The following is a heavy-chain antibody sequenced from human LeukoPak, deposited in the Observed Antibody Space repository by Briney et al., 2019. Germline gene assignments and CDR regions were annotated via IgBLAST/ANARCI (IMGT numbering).Heavy chain of an antibody. Sequence: SETLSLTCTVSGDSISSDDYYWSWIRQPPGKGLEWIGYIYYSGSTNYNPSLKSRVTISVDTSKNQFSLKLSSVTAADTAVYYCAGEGDSSGYLSYYFDYWGQGTLVTVSS. D-gene: IGHD3-22*01. CDR2: IYYSGST. CDR1: GDSISSDDYY. CDR3: AGEGDSSGYLSYYFDY. J-gene: IGHJ4*02. V-gene: IGHV4-61*08.